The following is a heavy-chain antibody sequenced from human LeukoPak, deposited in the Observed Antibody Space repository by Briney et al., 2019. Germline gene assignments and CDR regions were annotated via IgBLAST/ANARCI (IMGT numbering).Heavy chain of an antibody. V-gene: IGHV4-34*01. Sequence: SETLSLTCAVYGGSFSGYYWSWIRQPPGKGLEWIGEINHSGSTNYNPSLKSRVTISVDTSKNQFSLKLSSVTAADTAVYYCARGRRTILGVVILFDPWGQGTLVTVSS. CDR1: GGSFSGYY. CDR3: ARGRRTILGVVILFDP. D-gene: IGHD3-3*01. CDR2: INHSGST. J-gene: IGHJ5*02.